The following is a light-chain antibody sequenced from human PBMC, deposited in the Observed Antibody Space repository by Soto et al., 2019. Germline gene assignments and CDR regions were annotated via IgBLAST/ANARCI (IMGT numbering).Light chain of an antibody. CDR1: QSISSW. CDR2: DAS. J-gene: IGKJ1*01. CDR3: QKYNSAPRGP. Sequence: DIQMTQSPSTLSASVRDRVTITFRASQSISSWLAWYQQKPGKAPKLLIYDASSLESGVPSRFSGSGSGTEFTLTISSLQPEDVATYYCQKYNSAPRGPFGQGTKVDIK. V-gene: IGKV1-5*01.